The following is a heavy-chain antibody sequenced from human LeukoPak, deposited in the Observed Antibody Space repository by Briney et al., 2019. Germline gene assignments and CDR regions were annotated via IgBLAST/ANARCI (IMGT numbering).Heavy chain of an antibody. V-gene: IGHV3-23*01. CDR3: AKDSLDSSGYYRDY. Sequence: GGSLRLSCAASGFTFSSYAMSWVRQAPGKGLEWVSAISGSGGSTYYADSVKGRFTISRDNSKNTLYLQMNSLRAEDTAVYYCAKDSLDSSGYYRDYWGQGTLVTVSS. J-gene: IGHJ4*02. D-gene: IGHD3-22*01. CDR1: GFTFSSYA. CDR2: ISGSGGST.